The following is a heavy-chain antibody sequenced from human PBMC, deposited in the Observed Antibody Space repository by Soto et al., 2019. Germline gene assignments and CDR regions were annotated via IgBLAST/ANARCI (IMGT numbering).Heavy chain of an antibody. J-gene: IGHJ4*02. CDR3: ARDPPDFNSGFDS. V-gene: IGHV6-1*01. Sequence: SQTLSLTCAICGDSVSNNGATWNWIRQSPSRGLEWLRRAYYRSRWQYDYATSVRSRITIIPDTSKNQFSLQLTSVTPEDTAVYYCARDPPDFNSGFDSWGQGSLVTVS. D-gene: IGHD1-26*01. CDR1: GDSVSNNGAT. CDR2: AYYRSRWQY.